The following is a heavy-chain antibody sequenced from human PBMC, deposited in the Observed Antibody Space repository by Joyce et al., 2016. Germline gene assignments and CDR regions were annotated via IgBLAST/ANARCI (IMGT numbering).Heavy chain of an antibody. D-gene: IGHD3-16*01. J-gene: IGHJ6*02. V-gene: IGHV4-39*01. CDR2: FYYGGST. Sequence: QLQLQESGPGLVKPSETLSLTCSVSGDSINNSTYYWGWIRQPPGKGLEWIGTFYYGGSTYFNPALRSRVTMSVDTSKNQFSLKVSSVTASDTSIYYCVRHLGRHYYYGMDVWGQGTTVTVSS. CDR1: GDSINNSTYY. CDR3: VRHLGRHYYYGMDV.